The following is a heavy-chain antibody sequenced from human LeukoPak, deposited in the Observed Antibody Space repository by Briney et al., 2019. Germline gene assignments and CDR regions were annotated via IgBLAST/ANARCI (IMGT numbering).Heavy chain of an antibody. J-gene: IGHJ6*03. D-gene: IGHD6-25*01. CDR2: IYYSGST. Sequence: SETLSLTCTVSGGSISSYYWSWIRQPPGKGLEWIGYIYYSGSTDYNPSLKSRVMMSVDTSKNQFSLKVASVTAADTAVYYCARCQRRYYYMDVWGKGTTVTVSS. CDR3: ARCQRRYYYMDV. V-gene: IGHV4-59*12. CDR1: GGSISSYY.